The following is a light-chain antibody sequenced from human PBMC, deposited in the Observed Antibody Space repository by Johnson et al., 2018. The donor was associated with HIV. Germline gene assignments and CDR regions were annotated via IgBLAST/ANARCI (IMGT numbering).Light chain of an antibody. CDR1: SSNIGNNY. CDR3: GTGDRSRSAGGV. CDR2: ENT. V-gene: IGLV1-51*02. J-gene: IGLJ1*01. Sequence: QSVLTQPPSVSAAPGQKVTISCSGSSSNIGNNYVSWYQQLPGTAPKLLIYENTKRPSGIPDRFSGSKSGTSATLGITGLQTGDEADYYCGTGDRSRSAGGVFGTGTKVTVL.